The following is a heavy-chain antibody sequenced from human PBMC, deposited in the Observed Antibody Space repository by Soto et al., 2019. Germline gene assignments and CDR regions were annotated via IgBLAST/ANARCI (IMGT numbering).Heavy chain of an antibody. CDR3: ARGGAGSYYYYYYGMDV. V-gene: IGHV1-18*01. D-gene: IGHD1-1*01. J-gene: IGHJ6*02. CDR2: ISAYNGNT. CDR1: GYTFTSYG. Sequence: QVQLVQSGAEVKKPGASVKVSCKASGYTFTSYGISWVRQAPGQGLEWMGWISAYNGNTNYAQKLQGRVTMTTDTSTSTAYMELRSLRSDDTAGYYCARGGAGSYYYYYYGMDVWGQGTTVTVSS.